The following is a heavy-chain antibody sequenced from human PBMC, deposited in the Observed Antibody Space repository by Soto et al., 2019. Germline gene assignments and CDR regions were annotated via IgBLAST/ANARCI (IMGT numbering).Heavy chain of an antibody. CDR2: IYYSGNT. CDR3: AGARRGYSSGYPPFDY. V-gene: IGHV4-31*03. D-gene: IGHD3-22*01. Sequence: QVQLQESGPGLVKPSQTLSLTCNVSGDSISSSGYYWNWIRQNPGKGLEWIGYIYYSGNTYYNPSLKSRVTISGDTSKNQFSLKLSSVTAADTAVYYCAGARRGYSSGYPPFDYWGQGTLLTVSS. J-gene: IGHJ4*02. CDR1: GDSISSSGYY.